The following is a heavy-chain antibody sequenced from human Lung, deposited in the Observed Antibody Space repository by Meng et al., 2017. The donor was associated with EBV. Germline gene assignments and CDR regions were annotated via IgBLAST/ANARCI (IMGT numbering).Heavy chain of an antibody. D-gene: IGHD3-10*01. V-gene: IGHV4-4*02. CDR1: GCSIRSTSR. CDR2: IYHRGNT. CDR3: ARERVKASVLRGPYD. Sequence: VTRQECGPGLVQPSGTLSVTVAVPGCSIRSTSRWSWVRQPPGKGLEWIGQIYHRGNTNYKPSLKSRVTISLDKSKNQFTLNLTSVTAADTAVYYCARERVKASVLRGPYDWGQGTLVTVSS. J-gene: IGHJ4*02.